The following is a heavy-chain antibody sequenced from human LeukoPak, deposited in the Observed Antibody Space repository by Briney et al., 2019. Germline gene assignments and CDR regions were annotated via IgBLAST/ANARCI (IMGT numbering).Heavy chain of an antibody. CDR1: GFTVSSSY. CDR3: ARDCGSSWYGGCFGY. J-gene: IGHJ4*02. D-gene: IGHD6-19*01. V-gene: IGHV3-66*02. CDR2: IYSGGST. Sequence: PGGSLRLFCAASGFTVSSSYMSWVRQAPGKGLEWVSVIYSGGSTYYADSLKGRFTISRDISKNTLYLQMNSLRAEDTAVYYCARDCGSSWYGGCFGYWGQGTLVTVSS.